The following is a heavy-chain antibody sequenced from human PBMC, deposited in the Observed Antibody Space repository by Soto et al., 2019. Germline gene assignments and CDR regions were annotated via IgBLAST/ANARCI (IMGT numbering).Heavy chain of an antibody. CDR3: ARGNIAAAFFDH. D-gene: IGHD6-25*01. CDR2: ISGYNGHT. CDR1: GGTFSSNA. Sequence: ASVKVSCKTSGGTFSSNAISWVRQAPGQGLEWMGGISGYNGHTDYPEKVQNRVTLTIDTSTTTAYMELRSLRSDNTAVYYCARGNIAAAFFDHWGQGTLVTVSS. J-gene: IGHJ4*02. V-gene: IGHV1-18*01.